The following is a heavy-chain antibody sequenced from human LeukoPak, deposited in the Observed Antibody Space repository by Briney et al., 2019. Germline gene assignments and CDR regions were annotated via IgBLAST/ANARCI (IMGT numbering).Heavy chain of an antibody. D-gene: IGHD3-10*01. CDR2: ISGSGGST. J-gene: IGHJ4*02. CDR3: AKYMGSGGYYKKSFDY. V-gene: IGHV3-23*01. Sequence: GGSLRLSCAASGFTFSSYAMSWVRQAPGKGLEWVSAISGSGGSTYYADSVKGRFTISRDNSKNTLYLQMNSLRAEDTAVYYCAKYMGSGGYYKKSFDYWGQGTLVTVSS. CDR1: GFTFSSYA.